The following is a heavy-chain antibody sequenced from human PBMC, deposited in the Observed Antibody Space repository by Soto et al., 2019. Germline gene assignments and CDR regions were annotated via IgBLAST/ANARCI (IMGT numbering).Heavy chain of an antibody. D-gene: IGHD6-13*01. CDR1: GFTFSRYS. CDR3: ARDLIAAAARYYFDY. Sequence: GGSLRLSCAAPGFTFSRYSMNWVRQAPGKGLEWVSSISSSSSYIYYADSVKGRFTISRDNAKNSLYLQMNSLRAEDTAVYYCARDLIAAAARYYFDYWGQGTLVTVSS. V-gene: IGHV3-21*01. CDR2: ISSSSSYI. J-gene: IGHJ4*02.